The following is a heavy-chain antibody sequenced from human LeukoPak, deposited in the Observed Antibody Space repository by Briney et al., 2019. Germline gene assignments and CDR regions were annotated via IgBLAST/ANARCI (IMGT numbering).Heavy chain of an antibody. V-gene: IGHV3-23*01. CDR2: ISGSGDIT. D-gene: IGHD3-3*01. CDR3: LRWSGFHY. J-gene: IGHJ4*02. Sequence: GGSLRLSCAASGFTFATYNMTWVRKVQGKGLDWVSTISGSGDITYYADSVRGRFTISRDNSKDTLYLQMNNLRAEDTAVYYCLRWSGFHYWGQGTRVTVSS. CDR1: GFTFATYN.